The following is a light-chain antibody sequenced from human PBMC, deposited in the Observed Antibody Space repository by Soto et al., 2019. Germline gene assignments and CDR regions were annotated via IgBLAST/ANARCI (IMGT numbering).Light chain of an antibody. J-gene: IGKJ4*01. CDR2: DVS. CDR3: QQYGTSPLT. V-gene: IGKV3-20*01. Sequence: EVVLTKSPGTLSMSPGDRATLSCRASQSVPGSDVAWYQQKPGQAPMLLIYDVSSRATGTPERFSGSGSGTDFTLNIGRLEPEDFAVYYCQQYGTSPLTCGGGTKVEIK. CDR1: QSVPGSD.